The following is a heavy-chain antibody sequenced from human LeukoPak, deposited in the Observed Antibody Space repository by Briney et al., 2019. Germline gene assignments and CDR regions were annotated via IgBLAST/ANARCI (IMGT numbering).Heavy chain of an antibody. J-gene: IGHJ3*02. V-gene: IGHV1-69*04. CDR2: IIPILGIA. D-gene: IGHD4-17*01. CDR1: GGTFSSYA. Sequence: ASVKVSCKASGGTFSSYAISWVRQAPGQGLEWMGRIIPILGIANYAQKFQGRVTITADKSTSTAYMELSSLRSEDTAVYYCARERAEDYGDYSAFDIWDQGTMVTVSS. CDR3: ARERAEDYGDYSAFDI.